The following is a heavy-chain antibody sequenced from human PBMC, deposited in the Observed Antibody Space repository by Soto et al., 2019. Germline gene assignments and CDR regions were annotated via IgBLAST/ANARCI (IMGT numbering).Heavy chain of an antibody. Sequence: GGSLRLSCAASGLILSSSEVNGFRQAPGKGREWVSYISSSGSPIDCAESGKGRCTISRDNAKNSLFLQMNTLRAADTSVYYPAAERRCELLWRQRNLVTVSS. CDR1: GLILSSSE. V-gene: IGHV3-48*03. CDR2: ISSSGSPI. D-gene: IGHD1-26*01. CDR3: AAERRCELL. J-gene: IGHJ4*02.